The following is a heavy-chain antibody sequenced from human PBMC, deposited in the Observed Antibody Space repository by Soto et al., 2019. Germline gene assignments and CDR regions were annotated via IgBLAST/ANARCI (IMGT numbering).Heavy chain of an antibody. Sequence: SETLSLTCAVSGYSISSSNWWGWIRQPPGKGLEWIGYIYYSGTTYYNPSLKSRVTILVDRSKNQFSLKLSSVTAADTAVYHCARHVGNSPPGSWGQGTPVTVSS. CDR2: IYYSGTT. J-gene: IGHJ4*02. CDR1: GYSISSSNW. V-gene: IGHV4-28*01. D-gene: IGHD1-26*01. CDR3: ARHVGNSPPGS.